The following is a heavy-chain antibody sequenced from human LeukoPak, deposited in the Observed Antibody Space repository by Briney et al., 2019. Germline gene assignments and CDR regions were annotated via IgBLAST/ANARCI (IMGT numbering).Heavy chain of an antibody. CDR3: RRYFDY. Sequence: ETLSLTCAVYGGSFSGYYWSWIRQAPGKGLEWVSAISGSGGSTYYADSVKGRFTISRDNSKNTLYLQMNSLRAEDTAVYYCRRYFDYWGQGTLVTVSS. CDR1: GGSFSGYY. V-gene: IGHV3-23*01. CDR2: ISGSGGST. J-gene: IGHJ4*02.